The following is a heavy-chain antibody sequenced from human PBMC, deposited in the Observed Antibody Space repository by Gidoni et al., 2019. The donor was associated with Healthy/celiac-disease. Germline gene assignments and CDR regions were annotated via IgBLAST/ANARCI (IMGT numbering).Heavy chain of an antibody. D-gene: IGHD6-13*01. CDR2: INHSGST. J-gene: IGHJ5*02. Sequence: QVQLQQWGAGLLKPSETLSLTCAVYGGSFSGYSWSWIRQPPGKGLEWIGEINHSGSTNYNPSLKSRVTISVDTSKNQFSLKLSSVTAADTAVYYCARGRGLRIAAAGPSWFDPWGQGTLVTVSS. CDR3: ARGRGLRIAAAGPSWFDP. CDR1: GGSFSGYS. V-gene: IGHV4-34*01.